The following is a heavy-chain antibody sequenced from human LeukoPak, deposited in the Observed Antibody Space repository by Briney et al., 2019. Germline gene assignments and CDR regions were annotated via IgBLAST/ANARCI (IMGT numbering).Heavy chain of an antibody. Sequence: GGSLRLSCAASGFTFSSYSMNWVRQAPGKGLEWVSYISSSSSTIYYADSVKGRFTISRDNAKNTLYLQMNSLRAEDTAVYYCARETTSWYRTGGFDYWGQGTLVTVSS. CDR2: ISSSSSTI. CDR1: GFTFSSYS. V-gene: IGHV3-48*04. D-gene: IGHD6-13*01. CDR3: ARETTSWYRTGGFDY. J-gene: IGHJ4*02.